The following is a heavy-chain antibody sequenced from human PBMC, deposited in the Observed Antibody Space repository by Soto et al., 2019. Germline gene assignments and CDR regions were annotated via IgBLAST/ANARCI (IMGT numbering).Heavy chain of an antibody. Sequence: SETLSLTCAVYGGSFSGYYWSWIRQPPGKGLEWIGEINHSGSTNYNPSLKSRVTISVDTSKNQFSLKLSSVTAADTAVYYCARGASEDIVVVVAATPGDYWGQGTLVTVSS. CDR2: INHSGST. J-gene: IGHJ4*02. CDR1: GGSFSGYY. D-gene: IGHD2-15*01. V-gene: IGHV4-34*01. CDR3: ARGASEDIVVVVAATPGDY.